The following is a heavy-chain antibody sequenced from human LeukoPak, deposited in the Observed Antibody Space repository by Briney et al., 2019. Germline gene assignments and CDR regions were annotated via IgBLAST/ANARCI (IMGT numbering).Heavy chain of an antibody. CDR3: ARDYCTTTRCYPNYFDY. J-gene: IGHJ4*02. CDR2: IYYSGST. Sequence: PSETLSLTCTVSGGSIGSSSYYWGWIRQPPGKGLEWIGSIYYSGSTNYNPSLKSRVTIPVDTSKNQFSLKLSSVTAADTAVYYCARDYCTTTRCYPNYFDYWGQGTLVTVSS. CDR1: GGSIGSSSYY. D-gene: IGHD2-2*01. V-gene: IGHV4-39*07.